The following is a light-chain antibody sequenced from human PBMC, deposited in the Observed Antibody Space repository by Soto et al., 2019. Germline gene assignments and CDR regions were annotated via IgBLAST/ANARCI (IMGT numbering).Light chain of an antibody. Sequence: QSVLTQPASVSGSPGQTITISCTGTSSDIGGYDVVSWYQQHPGKAPKLLIYEVAKRPSGVSNRFSGSKSGSTASLTVSGLQAEDEADYRCCSFAGGTTFWLFGGGTQLTVL. J-gene: IGLJ3*02. V-gene: IGLV2-23*02. CDR2: EVA. CDR3: CSFAGGTTFWL. CDR1: SSDIGGYDV.